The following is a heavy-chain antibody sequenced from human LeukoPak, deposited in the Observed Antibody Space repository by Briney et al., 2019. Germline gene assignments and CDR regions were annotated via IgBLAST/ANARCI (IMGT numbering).Heavy chain of an antibody. D-gene: IGHD3-3*01. Sequence: SETLSLTCTVSSGSISTYYWSWIRQPPGKGLEWMGYIFYSGSTTYNPSLSSRLTISVDTSKNQFSLELSSVTAADTAVYYCARAGETLRSLESALGQYYFDYWGQGTLVTVSS. J-gene: IGHJ4*02. CDR1: SGSISTYY. CDR2: IFYSGST. CDR3: ARAGETLRSLESALGQYYFDY. V-gene: IGHV4-59*12.